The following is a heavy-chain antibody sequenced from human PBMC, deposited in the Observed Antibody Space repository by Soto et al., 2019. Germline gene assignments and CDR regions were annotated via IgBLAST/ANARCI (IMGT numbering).Heavy chain of an antibody. CDR2: IYPGDSDT. Sequence: GESLKISCNGSGYTFTTYWIGWVRQMPGKGLEWMGIIYPGDSDTRYSPSFQGQVTISADKSINTAYLQWRSLEASDTAMYYCARTYYFESSGYKLDYWGQGTLVTVSS. CDR1: GYTFTTYW. J-gene: IGHJ4*02. V-gene: IGHV5-51*01. D-gene: IGHD3-22*01. CDR3: ARTYYFESSGYKLDY.